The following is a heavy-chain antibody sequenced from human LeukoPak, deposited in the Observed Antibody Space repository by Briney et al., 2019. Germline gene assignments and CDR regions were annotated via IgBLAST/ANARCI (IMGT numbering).Heavy chain of an antibody. CDR1: GDSVSSNSAA. CDR2: TYYRSKWYN. Sequence: SQTLSLTCAISGDSVSSNSAAWNWIRQSPSRGLEWLGRTYYRSKWYNDYAVSVKSRIAINPDTSKNQFSLKLSSVTAADMAVYYCARRAEWELPVGFDYWGQGTLVTVSS. V-gene: IGHV6-1*01. D-gene: IGHD1-26*01. CDR3: ARRAEWELPVGFDY. J-gene: IGHJ4*02.